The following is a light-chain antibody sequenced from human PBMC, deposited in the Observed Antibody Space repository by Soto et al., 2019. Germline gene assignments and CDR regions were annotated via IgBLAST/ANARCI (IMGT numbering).Light chain of an antibody. CDR2: EVS. J-gene: IGLJ1*01. CDR3: SSYAGSNNLV. V-gene: IGLV2-8*01. Sequence: QSVLTQPPSASGSPGQSVTISCTGTSSDVGGYNYVSWYQQHPGKAPKLMIYEVSKRPSGVPDRFSGSKPGNTASLTVSGLQAEYEADYYCSSYAGSNNLVFGTGTKLTVL. CDR1: SSDVGGYNY.